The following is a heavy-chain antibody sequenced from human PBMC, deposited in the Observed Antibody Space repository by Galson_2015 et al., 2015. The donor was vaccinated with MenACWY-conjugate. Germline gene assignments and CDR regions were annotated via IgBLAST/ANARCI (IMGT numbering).Heavy chain of an antibody. V-gene: IGHV3-23*01. D-gene: IGHD3-3*01. CDR1: GFTFGSYA. CDR2: ISGGGHVS. J-gene: IGHJ6*03. Sequence: SLRLSCAASGFTFGSYAMSWVRQAPGKGPEWVSTISGGGHVSYYADSVKGRFAISRDNSENTVFLQMNSLRAEDTAVFYCAILDDFWRVQYYMDVWGKGTPVTVFS. CDR3: AILDDFWRVQYYMDV.